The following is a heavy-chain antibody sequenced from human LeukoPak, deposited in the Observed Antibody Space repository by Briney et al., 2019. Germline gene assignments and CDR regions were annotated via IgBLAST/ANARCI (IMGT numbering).Heavy chain of an antibody. CDR1: GFTFSSYG. D-gene: IGHD3-3*01. J-gene: IGHJ4*02. V-gene: IGHV3-30*18. CDR3: AKLLRFLEWYPQGDSFAS. CDR2: ISYDGSNT. Sequence: GSLRLSCAASGFTFSSYGMHWVRQAPGKGLEWVAVISYDGSNTYYADSVKRRFTISRDKSKNTLYLQMNSLRADDTAVYFCAKLLRFLEWYPQGDSFASRGQATLVTVSS.